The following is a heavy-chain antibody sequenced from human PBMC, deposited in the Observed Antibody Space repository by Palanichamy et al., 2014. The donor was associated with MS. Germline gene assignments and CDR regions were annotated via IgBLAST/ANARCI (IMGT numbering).Heavy chain of an antibody. V-gene: IGHV4-61*01. CDR1: GGSVSSGSYY. Sequence: QVQLQESGPGLVKPSETLSLTCTVSGGSVSSGSYYWSWIRQPPGKGLEWIGYIYHSGSTNYNPSLKSRVTISVDTSKNQFSLKLRSVTAADTAVYYCARDRVAAAPSMDVWGQGTTVTVSS. D-gene: IGHD6-13*01. CDR3: ARDRVAAAPSMDV. J-gene: IGHJ6*02. CDR2: IYHSGST.